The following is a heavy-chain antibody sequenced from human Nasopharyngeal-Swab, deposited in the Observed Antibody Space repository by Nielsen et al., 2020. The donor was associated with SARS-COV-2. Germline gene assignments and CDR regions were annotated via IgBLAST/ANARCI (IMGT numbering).Heavy chain of an antibody. CDR2: VLYIGRG. CDR1: GGSISRSDYY. CDR3: ARHATNWFDP. V-gene: IGHV4-39*01. Sequence: SETLSLTCSVSGGSISRSDYYWGWIRQPPGKGLEWIGSVLYIGRGYYNPSLKSRVAISVDTSTNQFSLKLSSVTAADTAVYYCARHATNWFDPWGQGTLVIVSS. J-gene: IGHJ5*02. D-gene: IGHD2-8*01.